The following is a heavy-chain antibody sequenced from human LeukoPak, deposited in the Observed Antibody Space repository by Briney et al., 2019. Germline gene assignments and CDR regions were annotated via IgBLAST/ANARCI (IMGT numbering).Heavy chain of an antibody. CDR2: ISYDGSNK. Sequence: PGGSLRLSCAASGFTFSSYGMHWVRQAPGKGLEWVAVISYDGSNKYYADSVKGRFTISRDNSKNTLYLQMNSLRAEDTAVYYCAKDRWEAVASGYGMDVWGQGTTVTVSS. CDR1: GFTFSSYG. J-gene: IGHJ6*02. CDR3: AKDRWEAVASGYGMDV. D-gene: IGHD2-15*01. V-gene: IGHV3-30*18.